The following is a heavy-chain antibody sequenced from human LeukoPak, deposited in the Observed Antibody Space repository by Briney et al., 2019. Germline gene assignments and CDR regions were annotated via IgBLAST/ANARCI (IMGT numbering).Heavy chain of an antibody. CDR1: GFTFSSYA. J-gene: IGHJ4*02. CDR2: ISGSGGST. Sequence: GGSLRLSCAASGFTFSSYAMSWVRQAPGKGLEWVSAISGSGGSTFYADSVRGRFTISRDNSRNTLYLQMNSLRAEDTAVYYCAKPPLSSGWYGGDYWGQGTLVTVSS. CDR3: AKPPLSSGWYGGDY. V-gene: IGHV3-23*01. D-gene: IGHD6-19*01.